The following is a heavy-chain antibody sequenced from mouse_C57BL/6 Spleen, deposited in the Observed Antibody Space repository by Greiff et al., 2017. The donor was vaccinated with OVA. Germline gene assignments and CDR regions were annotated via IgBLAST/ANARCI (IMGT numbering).Heavy chain of an antibody. J-gene: IGHJ3*01. D-gene: IGHD2-4*01. V-gene: IGHV1-42*01. Sequence: EVQLQESGPELVKPGASVKISCKASGYSFTGYYMNWVKQSPEKSLEWIGEINPSTGGTTYNQKFKAKATLTVDKSSSTAYMQLKSLTSEDSAVYYCARSGEYDDWFAYWGQGTLVTVSA. CDR3: ARSGEYDDWFAY. CDR1: GYSFTGYY. CDR2: INPSTGGT.